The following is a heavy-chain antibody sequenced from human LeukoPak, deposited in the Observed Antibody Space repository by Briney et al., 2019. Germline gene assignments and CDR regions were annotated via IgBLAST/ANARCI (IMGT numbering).Heavy chain of an antibody. Sequence: PSETLSLTCTVSGGSISSSSYYWGWIRQPPGKGLEWIGSIYYSGSTYYNPSLKSRVTISVDTSKNQFSLKLGSVTAADTAVYYCARATGVLYYFDYWGQGTLVTVSS. D-gene: IGHD2-8*02. CDR3: ARATGVLYYFDY. CDR2: IYYSGST. J-gene: IGHJ4*02. V-gene: IGHV4-39*07. CDR1: GGSISSSSYY.